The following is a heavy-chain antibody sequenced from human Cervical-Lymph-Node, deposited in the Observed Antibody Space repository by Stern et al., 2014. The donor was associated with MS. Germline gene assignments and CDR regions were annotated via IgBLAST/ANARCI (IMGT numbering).Heavy chain of an antibody. V-gene: IGHV1-2*06. J-gene: IGHJ4*02. CDR3: VSRNPSYVDNSXWLEF. Sequence: QVQLVQSGAEVKKPGASVQVSCKASGYTFTDYYMHWMRQAPGQGLEWMGRINPNRGDQDYAQEFQGKDTMHRDTSISTAYLELDRLRSDDTAVFYCVSRNPSYVDNSXWLEFWGQXXLVSVSS. CDR2: INPNRGDQ. D-gene: IGHD6-13*01. CDR1: GYTFTDYY.